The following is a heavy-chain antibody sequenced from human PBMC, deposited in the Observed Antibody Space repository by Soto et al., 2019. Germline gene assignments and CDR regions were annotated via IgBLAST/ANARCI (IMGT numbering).Heavy chain of an antibody. CDR1: GGTFSSYA. J-gene: IGHJ5*02. CDR2: IIPIFGTA. V-gene: IGHV1-69*13. Sequence: SVKVSCKASGGTFSSYAISWVRQAPGQGLEWMGGIIPIFGTANYAQKIQGRVTITADESTSTAYMELSSLRSEDTAVYYCATVGVYMGSWWFDPWGQGTLVTVSS. D-gene: IGHD6-13*01. CDR3: ATVGVYMGSWWFDP.